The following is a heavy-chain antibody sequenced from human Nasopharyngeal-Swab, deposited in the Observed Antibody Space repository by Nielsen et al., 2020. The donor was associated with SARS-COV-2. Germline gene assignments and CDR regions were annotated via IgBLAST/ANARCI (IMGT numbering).Heavy chain of an antibody. J-gene: IGHJ6*02. Sequence: ASVTVSCKASGYTFTSYCISRVRQAPAQGLEWMGWNSAYNGNTNYAQKLQGRVTMTTDTSTSTAYMELRSLRSDDTAVYYCARGAHYYHYIDVWGQGTTVTVSS. CDR1: GYTFTSYC. CDR3: ARGAHYYHYIDV. CDR2: NSAYNGNT. V-gene: IGHV1-18*01.